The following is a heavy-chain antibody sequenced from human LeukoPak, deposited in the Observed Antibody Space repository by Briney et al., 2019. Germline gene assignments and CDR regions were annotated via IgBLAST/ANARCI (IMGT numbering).Heavy chain of an antibody. Sequence: GGSLRLSCAASGFTFSSYALSWVRQAPGKGLEWVSAFSGSARTTYYADSVKGRFTISGDNSKNTLDLQLNSLKTEDTAVYYCAKDLSAHYGGYSLDYWGQGTLVTVSS. CDR1: GFTFSSYA. CDR3: AKDLSAHYGGYSLDY. D-gene: IGHD4-23*01. J-gene: IGHJ4*02. CDR2: FSGSARTT. V-gene: IGHV3-23*01.